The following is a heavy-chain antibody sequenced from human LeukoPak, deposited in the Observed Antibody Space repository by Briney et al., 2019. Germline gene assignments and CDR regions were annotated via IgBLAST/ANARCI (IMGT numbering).Heavy chain of an antibody. V-gene: IGHV3-53*01. CDR1: GFTVSSNY. D-gene: IGHD1-26*01. CDR3: ARDTVGASLFDF. J-gene: IGHJ4*02. Sequence: GGSLRLSCAASGFTVSSNYMTWVRQAPGKGLEWVSVLYSDGTTYYADAVKGRFSISRDNAKNSLYLQMNSLRDEDAAVYYCARDTVGASLFDFWGQGTLVTVSS. CDR2: LYSDGTT.